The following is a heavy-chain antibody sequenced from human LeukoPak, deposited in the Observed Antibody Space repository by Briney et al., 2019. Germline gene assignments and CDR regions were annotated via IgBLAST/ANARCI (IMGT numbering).Heavy chain of an antibody. Sequence: SETLSLTCAVSGGSISSGGYSWSWIRQPPGKGLEWIGYIYHSGSTYYNPSLKSRVTISVDRSKNQFSLKLSSVTAADTAVYYCARSFTSLPATTNWFDPWGQGTLVTVSS. CDR3: ARSFTSLPATTNWFDP. J-gene: IGHJ5*02. CDR2: IYHSGST. CDR1: GGSISSGGYS. V-gene: IGHV4-30-2*01. D-gene: IGHD2-2*01.